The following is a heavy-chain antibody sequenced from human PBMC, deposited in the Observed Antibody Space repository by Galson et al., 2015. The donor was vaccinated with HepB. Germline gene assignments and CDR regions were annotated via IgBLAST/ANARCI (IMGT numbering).Heavy chain of an antibody. D-gene: IGHD3-10*01. CDR3: AKDGRGEFVAAPQGVDWFDP. CDR1: GYTFTGYY. Sequence: SVKVSCKASGYTFTGYYMRWVRQAPGQGLEWMGWINPNSGGTNYAQKFQGWVTMTRDTSISTAYMELSRLRSDDTAVYYCAKDGRGEFVAAPQGVDWFDPWGQGTLVTVSS. CDR2: INPNSGGT. V-gene: IGHV1-2*04. J-gene: IGHJ5*02.